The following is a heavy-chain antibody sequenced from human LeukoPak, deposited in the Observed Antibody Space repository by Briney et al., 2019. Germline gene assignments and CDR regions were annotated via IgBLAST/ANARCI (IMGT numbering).Heavy chain of an antibody. CDR2: INPNSGGT. D-gene: IGHD3-10*01. CDR3: ARDLYTMVRGVIITSAFDI. CDR1: GYTFTGYY. J-gene: IGHJ3*02. Sequence: ASVKVSCKASGYTFTGYYMHWVRQAPGQGLEWMGWINPNSGGTNYAQKFQGRVTMTRDTSISTAYMELSRLRSDDTAVYYCARDLYTMVRGVIITSAFDIWGQGTMVTVSS. V-gene: IGHV1-2*02.